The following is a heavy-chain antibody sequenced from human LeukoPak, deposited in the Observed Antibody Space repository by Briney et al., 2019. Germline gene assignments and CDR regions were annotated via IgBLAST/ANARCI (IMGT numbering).Heavy chain of an antibody. J-gene: IGHJ4*02. D-gene: IGHD3-10*01. CDR1: GGSFSGYY. CDR2: INHSGST. CDR3: ARGEYYGSGSYYY. V-gene: IGHV4-34*01. Sequence: PSETLSLTCAAYGGSFSGYYWSWIRQPPGKGLEWIGEINHSGSTNYNPSLKSRVTISVDTSKNQFSLKLSSVTAADTAVYYCARGEYYGSGSYYYWGQGTLVTVSS.